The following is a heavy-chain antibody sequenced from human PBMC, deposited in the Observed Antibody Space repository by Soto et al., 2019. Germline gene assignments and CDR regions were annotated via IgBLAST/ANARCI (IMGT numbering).Heavy chain of an antibody. V-gene: IGHV3-53*02. CDR3: ARERRGGGAVDV. CDR2: IYSGGTT. J-gene: IGHJ3*01. Sequence: EVQLVETGGGLIQPGGSLRLSCAASGFTVRSNYMSWVRQAPGKGLEWVSEIYSGGTTYYAESVKGRFTISRDNSKNTLYLQMTSLRAEDTAVYYGARERRGGGAVDVWGQGTMVTVSS. CDR1: GFTVRSNY.